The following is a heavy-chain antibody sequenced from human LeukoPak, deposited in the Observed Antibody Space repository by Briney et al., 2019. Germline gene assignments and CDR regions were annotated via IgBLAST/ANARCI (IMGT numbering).Heavy chain of an antibody. J-gene: IGHJ4*02. Sequence: ASVKVSCKASGYSFNANYMHWERQAPGQGLEWMGWINPNSGGTNYAQKFQGRVTMTRDTSISTAYMELSRLRSDDAAMYFCARGRDYYDNSGADYWGQGTLVTVSS. CDR3: ARGRDYYDNSGADY. V-gene: IGHV1-2*02. CDR2: INPNSGGT. CDR1: GYSFNANY. D-gene: IGHD3-22*01.